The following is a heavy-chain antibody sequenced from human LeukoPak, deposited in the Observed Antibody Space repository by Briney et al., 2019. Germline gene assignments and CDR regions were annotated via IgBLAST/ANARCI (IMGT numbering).Heavy chain of an antibody. Sequence: PSETLSLTCTVSGGSVSSGSYYWSWIRQPPGKGLEWIGHIYGSGNTNYNPSLKSRVSISADTSKNQFSLRLSSVTAADTAVYYCARDHSFFGGLDSWGQGTLVIVSS. D-gene: IGHD4-23*01. V-gene: IGHV4-61*01. CDR1: GGSVSSGSYY. J-gene: IGHJ4*02. CDR3: ARDHSFFGGLDS. CDR2: IYGSGNT.